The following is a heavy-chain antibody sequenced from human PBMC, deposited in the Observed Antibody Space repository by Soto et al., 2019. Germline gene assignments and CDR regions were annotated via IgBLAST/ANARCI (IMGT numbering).Heavy chain of an antibody. J-gene: IGHJ5*02. D-gene: IGHD3-10*01. CDR3: ARGLDELNWFDP. CDR1: GGSFSGYY. CDR2: INHSGST. Sequence: SETLSLTCAVYGGSFSGYYWSWIRQPPGKGLEWIGEINHSGSTNYNPSLKSRVTISVDTSKNQFSLKLSSVTAADTAVYYCARGLDELNWFDPWGQGTLVTVSS. V-gene: IGHV4-34*01.